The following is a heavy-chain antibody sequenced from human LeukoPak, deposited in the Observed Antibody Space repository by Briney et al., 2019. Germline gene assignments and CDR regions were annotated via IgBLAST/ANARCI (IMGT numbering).Heavy chain of an antibody. CDR2: IIPIFGTA. CDR1: GGTFSSYA. Sequence: SVKVSCKASGGTFSSYAISWVRQAPGQGLEWMGGIIPIFGTANYAQKFQGRVTITADESTSTAYMELSSLRSEDTAVYYCARLATSGYSGYDTAMYYFDYWGQETLVTVSS. D-gene: IGHD5-12*01. V-gene: IGHV1-69*01. J-gene: IGHJ4*02. CDR3: ARLATSGYSGYDTAMYYFDY.